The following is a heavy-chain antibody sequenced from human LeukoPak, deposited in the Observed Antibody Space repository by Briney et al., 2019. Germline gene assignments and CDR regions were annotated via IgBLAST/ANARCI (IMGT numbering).Heavy chain of an antibody. D-gene: IGHD6-13*01. CDR3: ARCGGAAARGALLCDP. J-gene: IGHJ5*02. Sequence: GGSLRLSCAASGFTFSSYAMSWVRQAPGKGLEWVSAISGSSGNTYYADSVKGRFTISRDNAKDSLYLQMNSLRAEDTDVHYCARCGGAAARGALLCDPWGQGTRVTVPS. CDR2: ISGSSGNT. V-gene: IGHV3-23*01. CDR1: GFTFSSYA.